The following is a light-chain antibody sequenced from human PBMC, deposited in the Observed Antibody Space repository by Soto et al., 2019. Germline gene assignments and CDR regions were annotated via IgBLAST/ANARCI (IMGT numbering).Light chain of an antibody. V-gene: IGLV1-40*01. CDR1: SSNIGAGYD. J-gene: IGLJ1*01. CDR3: QSYDSSLSPYV. Sequence: QSVLTQPPSVSGAPGQRVTISCTGSSSNIGAGYDVHWYQQLPGTAPKLLIYGNSNRPSGVPDRFSGSKSGTSASLDITGLQAEEADYYCQSYDSSLSPYVFGTGTKLTVL. CDR2: GNS.